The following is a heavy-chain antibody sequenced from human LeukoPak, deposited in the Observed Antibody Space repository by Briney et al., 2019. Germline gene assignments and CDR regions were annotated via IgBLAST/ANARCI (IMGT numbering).Heavy chain of an antibody. CDR3: ARMALGY. J-gene: IGHJ4*02. Sequence: GGSLRLSCAASGFTFSSYAMHWDRQAPGKGLEWVAVISFDGSIKYYADSVKGRFTISRDNSKNTLFLQMNSLRAEDTAFYYCARMALGYWGQGTLVTVSS. V-gene: IGHV3-30-3*01. D-gene: IGHD3-16*01. CDR2: ISFDGSIK. CDR1: GFTFSSYA.